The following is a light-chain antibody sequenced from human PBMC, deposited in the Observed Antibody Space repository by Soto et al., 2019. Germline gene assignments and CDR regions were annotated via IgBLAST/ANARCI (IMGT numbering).Light chain of an antibody. CDR3: VAWDASLRCAI. J-gene: IGLJ7*01. V-gene: IGLV1-47*01. CDR2: ANS. Sequence: QSVLTQPPSASGTPGQSVIISCSGSSSNIGNNLVYWYQQVPGMAPKLLIYANSQRPSGVPDRCSGSKSGTSASLAISGLRYEDEADYYCVAWDASLRCAIFGGGTQLTVL. CDR1: SSNIGNNL.